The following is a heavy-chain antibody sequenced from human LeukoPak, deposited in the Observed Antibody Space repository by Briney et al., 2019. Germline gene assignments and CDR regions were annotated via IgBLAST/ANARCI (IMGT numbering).Heavy chain of an antibody. CDR3: ARGKAAAAPFDY. CDR1: GGSVSTGSYY. Sequence: SQTLSLTCTVSGGSVSTGSYYWSWIRQPAGRGLEWIGHIHTSGTMNYNASLKSRVRISVETSKNQFSLRLSSVTAADTAVYYCARGKAAAAPFDYWGQGTLVTVSS. CDR2: IHTSGTM. J-gene: IGHJ4*02. V-gene: IGHV4-61*09. D-gene: IGHD6-13*01.